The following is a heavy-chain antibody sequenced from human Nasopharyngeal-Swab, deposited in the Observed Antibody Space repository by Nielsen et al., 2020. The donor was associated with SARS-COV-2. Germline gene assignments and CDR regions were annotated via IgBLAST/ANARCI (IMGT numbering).Heavy chain of an antibody. V-gene: IGHV5-51*01. CDR2: IYPGDSET. Sequence: GGSLRLSCKGSGYSFTNYWIGWVRQMPGKGLEWMGIIYPGDSETRYSPSFDGQVTISVDKSISTAYLQWSSLTASDTAMYYCARVQGYCTGGSCYSVFYYFAMDVWGQGTTVTVSS. J-gene: IGHJ6*02. D-gene: IGHD2-15*01. CDR3: ARVQGYCTGGSCYSVFYYFAMDV. CDR1: GYSFTNYW.